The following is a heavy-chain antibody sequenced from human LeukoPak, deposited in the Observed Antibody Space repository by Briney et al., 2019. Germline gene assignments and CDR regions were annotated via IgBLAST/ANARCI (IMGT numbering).Heavy chain of an antibody. CDR3: ARDRGGAAGPYYYMDV. V-gene: IGHV3-33*01. CDR1: GFTFSSYG. J-gene: IGHJ6*03. D-gene: IGHD6-13*01. Sequence: PGGSLRLSCAASGFTFSSYGMHWVRQAPGKGLEWVAVIWYDGSNKYYADSVKGRFTISRDNSKNTLYLQMNSLRAEDTVVYYCARDRGGAAGPYYYMDVWGKGTTVTVSS. CDR2: IWYDGSNK.